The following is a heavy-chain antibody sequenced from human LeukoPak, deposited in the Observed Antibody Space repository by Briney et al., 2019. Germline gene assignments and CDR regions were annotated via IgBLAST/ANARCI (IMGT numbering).Heavy chain of an antibody. D-gene: IGHD3-10*01. J-gene: IGHJ3*02. V-gene: IGHV3-21*01. Sequence: GGSLRLSCAASGFTFSSYSMNWVRQAPGKGLEWVSSISSSSSYIYYADSVKGRFTISRDNATNSLYLQMNSLRAEDTAVYYCASLTMVRGVMDAFDIWGQGTMVTVSS. CDR2: ISSSSSYI. CDR3: ASLTMVRGVMDAFDI. CDR1: GFTFSSYS.